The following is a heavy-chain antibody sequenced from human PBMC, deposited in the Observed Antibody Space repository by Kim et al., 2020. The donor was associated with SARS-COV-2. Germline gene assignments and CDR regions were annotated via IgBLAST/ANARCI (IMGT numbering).Heavy chain of an antibody. Sequence: ASVKVSCKASGYRITSNAITWVRQAPGQGLEWMGWVSAYNGNTKYAQKLQGRVTMTTDTSTSTAYMELRSLTSDDTALYYCARGPIIDIVIIPASTNSYY. CDR2: VSAYNGNT. CDR3: ARGPIIDIVIIPASTNSYY. J-gene: IGHJ6*01. CDR1: GYRITSNA. V-gene: IGHV1-18*01. D-gene: IGHD2-2*01.